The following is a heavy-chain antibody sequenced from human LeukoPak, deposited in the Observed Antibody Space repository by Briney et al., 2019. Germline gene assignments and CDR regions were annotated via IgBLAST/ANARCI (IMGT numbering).Heavy chain of an antibody. D-gene: IGHD3-3*01. CDR1: GYSISSGYY. CDR3: ARTLPAGVATPDY. V-gene: IGHV4-38-2*01. CDR2: IYHSGST. J-gene: IGHJ4*02. Sequence: SETLSLTCAVSGYSISSGYYWGWIRQPPGKGLEWIGSIYHSGSTYYNPSLKSRVTISVDTSKNQFSLKLGSVTAADTAVYYCARTLPAGVATPDYWGQGTLVPVPS.